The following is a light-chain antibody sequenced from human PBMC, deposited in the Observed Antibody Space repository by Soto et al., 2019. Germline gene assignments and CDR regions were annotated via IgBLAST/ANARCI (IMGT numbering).Light chain of an antibody. V-gene: IGLV2-23*01. Sequence: QPVLTQPASVSGSPGQSITISCTGTSSDVGYYNLVSWYQQHPGKAPKLMMYEGSKRPSGVSNRFSGSKSGNTASLTISGLQTEDEADYHCCSYAGSGTLVFGGGTKLTVL. J-gene: IGLJ2*01. CDR1: SSDVGYYNL. CDR2: EGS. CDR3: CSYAGSGTLV.